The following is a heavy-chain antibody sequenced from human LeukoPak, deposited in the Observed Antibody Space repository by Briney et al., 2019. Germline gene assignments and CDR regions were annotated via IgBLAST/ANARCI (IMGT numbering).Heavy chain of an antibody. V-gene: IGHV3-23*01. D-gene: IGHD6-19*01. CDR2: ISDSGDRT. Sequence: GGSLRLSCSASGFAFSRQDMGWVRQAPGKGLEWVSAISDSGDRTYYVDSVKGRFTISRDNSKNTLYLQMNSLRADDTAVYYCAKDARRSSGWYFFDHWGQGTLVTVSS. CDR1: GFAFSRQD. J-gene: IGHJ4*02. CDR3: AKDARRSSGWYFFDH.